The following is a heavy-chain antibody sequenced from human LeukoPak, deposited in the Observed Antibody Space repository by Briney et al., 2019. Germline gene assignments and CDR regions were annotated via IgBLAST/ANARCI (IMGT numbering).Heavy chain of an antibody. D-gene: IGHD5-12*01. CDR3: AKSRNPLNSGYDWVDY. V-gene: IGHV3-30-3*02. CDR1: GFTFSSYG. Sequence: PGGSLRLSCAASGFTFSSYGMHWVRQSPGKGLEWVAVISYDGSNKYYADSVKGRFTISRDNAKNSLYLQMNSLRAEDTALYYCAKSRNPLNSGYDWVDYWGQGTLVTVSS. CDR2: ISYDGSNK. J-gene: IGHJ4*02.